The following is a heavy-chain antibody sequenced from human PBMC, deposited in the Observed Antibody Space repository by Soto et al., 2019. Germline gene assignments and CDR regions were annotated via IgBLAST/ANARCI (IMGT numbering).Heavy chain of an antibody. CDR2: FDPEDGET. J-gene: IGHJ5*02. D-gene: IGHD3-9*01. CDR1: GYTLTELS. V-gene: IGHV1-24*01. Sequence: ASVEVSCKVCGYTLTELSMHWVRQSPGKGLEWMGGFDPEDGETIYAQKFQGRVTMTEDTSTDTAYMELSSLRSEDTAVYYCATAPQIASYDILTGRNWSDPWGKGTLVTVS. CDR3: ATAPQIASYDILTGRNWSDP.